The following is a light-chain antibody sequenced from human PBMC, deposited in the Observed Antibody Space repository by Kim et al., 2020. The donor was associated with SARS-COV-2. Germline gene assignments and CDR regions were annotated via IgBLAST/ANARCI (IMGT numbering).Light chain of an antibody. CDR3: SSRDTSGNHWV. CDR2: GKN. CDR1: SLRSNY. Sequence: ALGQTVRITCQGDSLRSNYGSWYQQKPGQAPVLLIYGKNKRPSGIPDRFSGSTSGDTASLTITGAQAEDEVDYFCSSRDTSGNHWVFGGGTQLTVL. V-gene: IGLV3-19*01. J-gene: IGLJ3*02.